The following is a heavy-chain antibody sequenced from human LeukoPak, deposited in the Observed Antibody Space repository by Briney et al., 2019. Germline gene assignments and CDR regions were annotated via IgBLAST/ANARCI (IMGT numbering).Heavy chain of an antibody. Sequence: SETLSLTCTVSGGSISSSSYYWGWIRQPPGKGLEWIGSIYYSGSTYYNPSLKSRVNMSLDRSKNQFSLKLNSVTAADTAVYYCAGSITDINWFDPWGQGTLVTVSS. D-gene: IGHD1-26*01. J-gene: IGHJ5*02. CDR1: GGSISSSSYY. V-gene: IGHV4-39*07. CDR2: IYYSGST. CDR3: AGSITDINWFDP.